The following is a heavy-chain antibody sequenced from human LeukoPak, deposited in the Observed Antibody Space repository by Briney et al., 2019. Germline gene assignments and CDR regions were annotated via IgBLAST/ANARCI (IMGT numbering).Heavy chain of an antibody. J-gene: IGHJ6*02. CDR2: ISYDGSNE. Sequence: GGFLRLSCAASGFTLSSYAMHWVRQAPGKGLEGVAVISYDGSNEYYADSVKGRFSISRDNSKNTRYLQMNSLRAEYTAVYYCAKDHCSSTSCYPDYYYGMDVWGQGTTVTVSS. D-gene: IGHD2-2*01. CDR3: AKDHCSSTSCYPDYYYGMDV. CDR1: GFTLSSYA. V-gene: IGHV3-30-3*01.